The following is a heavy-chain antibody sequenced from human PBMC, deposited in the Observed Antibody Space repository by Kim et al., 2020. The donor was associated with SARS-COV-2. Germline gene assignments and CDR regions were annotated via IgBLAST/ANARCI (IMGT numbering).Heavy chain of an antibody. D-gene: IGHD3-22*01. Sequence: SETLSLTCAVSGGSISSSNWWSWVRQPPGKGLEWIGEIYHSGSTNYNPSLKSRVTISVDKSKNQFSLKLSSVTAADTAVYYCARKEGSYYYDSSGFPFDYWGQGTLVTVSS. CDR1: GGSISSSNW. V-gene: IGHV4-4*02. CDR3: ARKEGSYYYDSSGFPFDY. CDR2: IYHSGST. J-gene: IGHJ4*02.